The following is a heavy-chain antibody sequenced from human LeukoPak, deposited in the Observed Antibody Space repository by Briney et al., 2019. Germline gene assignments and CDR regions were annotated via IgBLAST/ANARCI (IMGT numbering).Heavy chain of an antibody. CDR1: GYTFTNYA. CDR2: INGGNGNT. V-gene: IGHV1-3*03. Sequence: ASVQDSLKASGYTFTNYAMHWVRQAPGQRLEWMGQINGGNGNTKYSQDFQGSVTISRDTSASTAYMELSSLRSEDMAVYYCARGRSSWYSEYFDFWGQGTLVTVSS. CDR3: ARGRSSWYSEYFDF. D-gene: IGHD6-13*01. J-gene: IGHJ4*02.